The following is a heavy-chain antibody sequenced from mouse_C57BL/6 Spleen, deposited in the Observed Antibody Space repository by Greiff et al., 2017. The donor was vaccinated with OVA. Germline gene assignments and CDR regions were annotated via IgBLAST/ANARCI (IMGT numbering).Heavy chain of an antibody. CDR1: GFTFSSYA. CDR2: ISSGGDYI. V-gene: IGHV5-9-1*02. CDR3: TRGYDYDGYMDY. J-gene: IGHJ4*01. Sequence: EVKLVESGEGLVKPGGSLKLSCAASGFTFSSYAMSWVRQTPEKRLEWVAYISSGGDYIYYADTVKGRFTISRDNARNTLYLQMSSLKSEDTAMYYCTRGYDYDGYMDYWGQGTSVTVSS. D-gene: IGHD2-4*01.